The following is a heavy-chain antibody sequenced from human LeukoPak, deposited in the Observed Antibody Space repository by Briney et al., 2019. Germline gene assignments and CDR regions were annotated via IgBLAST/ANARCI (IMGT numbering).Heavy chain of an antibody. V-gene: IGHV1-18*01. CDR2: ISTENRNT. D-gene: IGHD5-18*01. CDR1: GYTFRNNA. Sequence: ASVKVSCKTSGYTFRNNAITWVRQAPGQGLEWMGWISTENRNTNYAQKLQGRNTMTTDTSTSTVYMELRTLRSDDTAIYYCARDRDTGTFDYWGQGTLVTVSS. CDR3: ARDRDTGTFDY. J-gene: IGHJ4*02.